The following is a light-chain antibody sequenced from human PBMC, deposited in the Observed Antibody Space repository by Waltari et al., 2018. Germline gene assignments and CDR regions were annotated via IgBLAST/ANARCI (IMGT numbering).Light chain of an antibody. CDR2: DVN. J-gene: IGLJ3*02. CDR3: NSFTDTASWV. CDR1: SSGVGGHNH. V-gene: IGLV2-14*03. Sequence: QSALTQPASVSGSPGESITISCTGTSSGVGGHNHVSWYQHHPGKAPKLIIHDVNKRPSGVSNRFSGSKSDTTASLTISGLQAEDEADYYCNSFTDTASWVFGGGTKLTVL.